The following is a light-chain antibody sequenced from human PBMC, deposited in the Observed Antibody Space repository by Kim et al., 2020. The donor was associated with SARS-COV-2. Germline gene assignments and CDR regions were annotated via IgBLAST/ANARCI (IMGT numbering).Light chain of an antibody. CDR3: QQYGSSPYT. CDR1: QSVSRNY. Sequence: LSQRERATLACRASQSVSRNYLAWYQQKRGQAPRLLIYGASRRATGIPDRFSGSGSGTDFTLTISRLEPEDFVVYYCQQYGSSPYTFGQGTKLEI. CDR2: GAS. J-gene: IGKJ2*01. V-gene: IGKV3-20*01.